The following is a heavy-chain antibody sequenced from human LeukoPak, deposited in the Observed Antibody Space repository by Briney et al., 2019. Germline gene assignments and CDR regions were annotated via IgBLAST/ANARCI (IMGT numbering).Heavy chain of an antibody. CDR2: INHSGST. Sequence: SETLSLTCTVSGGSISSYYWSWIRQPPGKGLEWIGEINHSGSTNYNPSLKSRVTISVDTSKNQFSLKLSSVTAADTAVYYCARRRSSGWYSGGYFDYWGQGTLVTVSS. CDR3: ARRRSSGWYSGGYFDY. CDR1: GGSISSYY. V-gene: IGHV4-34*01. J-gene: IGHJ4*02. D-gene: IGHD6-19*01.